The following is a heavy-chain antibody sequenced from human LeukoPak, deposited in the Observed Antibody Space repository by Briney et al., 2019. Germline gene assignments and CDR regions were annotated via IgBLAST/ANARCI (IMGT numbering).Heavy chain of an antibody. J-gene: IGHJ3*02. Sequence: GGSLRLSCAASGFPFSGSGMHWVRQAPGKGLEWVAVVWYDGSHQYYADSVKGRFTISRDNSKNTLYLQMNSLRAEDTAVYYCAKGYSSIAGAFDIWGQGTMVTVSS. V-gene: IGHV3-33*06. D-gene: IGHD6-13*01. CDR2: VWYDGSHQ. CDR3: AKGYSSIAGAFDI. CDR1: GFPFSGSG.